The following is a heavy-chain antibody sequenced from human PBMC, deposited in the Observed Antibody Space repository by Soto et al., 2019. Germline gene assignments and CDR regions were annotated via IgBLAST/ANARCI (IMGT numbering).Heavy chain of an antibody. D-gene: IGHD5-18*01. CDR1: GGSISSSNW. V-gene: IGHV4-4*02. Sequence: SETLSLTCAVSGGSISSSNWWSWVRQPPGKGLEWIGEIYHSGGTNYNPSLKSRVTISVDKSKNQFSLKLSSVTAADTAVYYCARAGGGYSYGLFDYWGQGTLVTVSS. CDR2: IYHSGGT. J-gene: IGHJ4*02. CDR3: ARAGGGYSYGLFDY.